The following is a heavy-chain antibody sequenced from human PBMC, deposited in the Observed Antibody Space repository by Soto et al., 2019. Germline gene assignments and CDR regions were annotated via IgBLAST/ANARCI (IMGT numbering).Heavy chain of an antibody. CDR2: ISSSGGTI. J-gene: IGHJ6*02. D-gene: IGHD2-15*01. Sequence: QVQLVESGGGLVKPGGSLRLSCAASGFIFSDYYMSWIRQAPGKGLEWVSYISSSGGTIYHADSVKGRFTISRDNAENSLYLQMNSRRAEDTAMYYCARFKIVLGSPYYYYYGMDVWGQGTTVTVSS. V-gene: IGHV3-11*01. CDR1: GFIFSDYY. CDR3: ARFKIVLGSPYYYYYGMDV.